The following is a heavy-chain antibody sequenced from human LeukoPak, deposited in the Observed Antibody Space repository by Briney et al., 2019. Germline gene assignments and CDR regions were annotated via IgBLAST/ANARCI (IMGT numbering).Heavy chain of an antibody. CDR3: ARDAVDTANAV. J-gene: IGHJ6*02. CDR1: GFTFSNYC. D-gene: IGHD5-18*01. V-gene: IGHV3-74*01. CDR2: ICPGGTIT. Sequence: GGSLRVSCTASGFTFSNYCMHWVRQTPGKGLIWVSRICPGGTITNYADSVKGRFTISRDDAKNMMFLQMNSLRADDTAVYYCARDAVDTANAVWGQGTTVTVSS.